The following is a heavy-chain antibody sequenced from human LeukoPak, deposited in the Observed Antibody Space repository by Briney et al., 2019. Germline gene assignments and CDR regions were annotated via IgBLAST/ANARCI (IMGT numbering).Heavy chain of an antibody. V-gene: IGHV4-38-2*01. D-gene: IGHD1-26*01. J-gene: IGHJ2*01. CDR3: ARGGSYDRYWYFDL. CDR1: GYSISSGYY. Sequence: PSETLSLTCAVSGYSISSGYYWGWIRQPPGQGLEWIGSIYHSGSTYYNPSLKSRVTISVDTSKNQFSLKLSSVTAADTAVYYCARGGSYDRYWYFDLWGRGTLVTVSS. CDR2: IYHSGST.